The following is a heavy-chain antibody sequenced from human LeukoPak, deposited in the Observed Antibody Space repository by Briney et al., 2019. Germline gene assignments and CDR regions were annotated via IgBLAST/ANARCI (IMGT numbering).Heavy chain of an antibody. D-gene: IGHD1-7*01. V-gene: IGHV4-61*02. CDR3: ARHGALELGNAFHI. CDR1: GGSIRSGRNY. J-gene: IGHJ3*02. Sequence: PSQTLSLTCKVSGGSIRSGRNYCSWIPQPAGRGLEWIGRIYTSGNTNYNPSLKSRVTISVDTSKNQFSLKLSSVTAADTAVYYCARHGALELGNAFHIWGQGTMVTVSS. CDR2: IYTSGNT.